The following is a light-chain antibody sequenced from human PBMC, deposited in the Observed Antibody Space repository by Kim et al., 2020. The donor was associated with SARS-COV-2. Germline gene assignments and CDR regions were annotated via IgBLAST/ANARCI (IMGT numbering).Light chain of an antibody. CDR1: SSDVGAYNY. CDR3: ASYTSGSTWV. CDR2: DVT. V-gene: IGLV2-14*03. Sequence: QSALTQPASVSGSPGQSITVSCTGTSSDVGAYNYVSWYQQHPGKAPKLLIYDVTRRLSGISIRFSGSKSGNTASLTISGLRAEDEADYYCASYTSGSTWVFGGGTKLTVL. J-gene: IGLJ3*02.